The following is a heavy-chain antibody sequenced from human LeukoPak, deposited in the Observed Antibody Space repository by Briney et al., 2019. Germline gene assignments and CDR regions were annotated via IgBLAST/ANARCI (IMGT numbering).Heavy chain of an antibody. J-gene: IGHJ4*02. CDR3: ARDPFGSTADHFDN. V-gene: IGHV1-18*01. D-gene: IGHD3-3*01. Sequence: VKVSCKASGYSFTSYAISWVRQAPGQGLEWMGWISTYNGNTNYAQKLQGRVTMTTDTSTSTAHMELRSLRFDDTAVYYCARDPFGSTADHFDNWGQGTLVTVSA. CDR2: ISTYNGNT. CDR1: GYSFTSYA.